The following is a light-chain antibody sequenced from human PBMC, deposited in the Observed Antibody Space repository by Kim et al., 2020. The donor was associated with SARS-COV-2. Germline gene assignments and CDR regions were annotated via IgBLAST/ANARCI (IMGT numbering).Light chain of an antibody. CDR2: GAS. J-gene: IGKJ4*01. Sequence: SVSAGEGATLSCRASQSVRTNLAWYQQKPGQAPRLLIYGASTRATGIPARFSGSGSGTEFTLTISSLQSEDSAVYYCQQFYDLSTFGGGTKVDIK. V-gene: IGKV3-15*01. CDR1: QSVRTN. CDR3: QQFYDLST.